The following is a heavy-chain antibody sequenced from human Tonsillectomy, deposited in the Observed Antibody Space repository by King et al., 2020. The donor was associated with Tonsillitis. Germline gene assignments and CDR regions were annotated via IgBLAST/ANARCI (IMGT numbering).Heavy chain of an antibody. CDR1: GYTFTNYG. J-gene: IGHJ3*02. Sequence: QLVQSGAEVKKPGASVKVSCKASGYTFTNYGISWVRQAPGQGLEWMGWISVYNGNTNYAQKLQGRVTMTTDTSTSTAYMELRGLRSDDRAVYYCARARLLSGYPRDAFDIWGQGTMVTVSS. D-gene: IGHD3-3*01. V-gene: IGHV1-18*01. CDR2: ISVYNGNT. CDR3: ARARLLSGYPRDAFDI.